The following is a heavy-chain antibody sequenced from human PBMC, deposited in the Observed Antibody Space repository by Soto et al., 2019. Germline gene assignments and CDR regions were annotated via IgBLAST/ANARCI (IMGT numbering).Heavy chain of an antibody. CDR1: GFTFSNYW. D-gene: IGHD2-15*01. V-gene: IGHV3-74*01. J-gene: IGHJ6*04. CDR3: ARGGVDYCQWRMDV. CDR2: TKSDGSGT. Sequence: EVKLVESGGGLLQPGGSLTLSCTASGFTFSNYWMHWVRQAPGKGLVWVSRTKSDGSGTSYTDSVKGRFTISRDNAYNTLDLQMSNLRAEDTAVYYCARGGVDYCQWRMDVWGKGTTVIVSS.